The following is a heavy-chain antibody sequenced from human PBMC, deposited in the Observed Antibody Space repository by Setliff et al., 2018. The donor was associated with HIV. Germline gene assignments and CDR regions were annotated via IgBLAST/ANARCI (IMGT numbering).Heavy chain of an antibody. Sequence: SVKVSCKTSGGFLSNNGIAWVRQAPGQGLEWMGGVTPALYLTTHAEKFQSRVTFTTNDSTSSVYMELSSLRSDDTATYYCATDSGVVPPRTLDIWGQGTVVTVSS. CDR1: GGFLSNNG. V-gene: IGHV1-69*10. CDR2: VTPALYLT. D-gene: IGHD3-16*01. J-gene: IGHJ3*02. CDR3: ATDSGVVPPRTLDI.